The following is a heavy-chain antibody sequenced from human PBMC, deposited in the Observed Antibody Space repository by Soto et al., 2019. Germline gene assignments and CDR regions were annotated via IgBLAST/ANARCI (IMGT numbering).Heavy chain of an antibody. Sequence: QVQLQESGPGLVKPSQTLSLTCTVSGGSISSGGYYWSWIRQHPGKGLEWIGYIYYSGSTYYNPSLKSRVTISVDTSKNQFSLKLSPVTAADTAVYYCARGGIAAAAPPDYWGQGTLCTVAS. J-gene: IGHJ4*02. D-gene: IGHD6-13*01. CDR3: ARGGIAAAAPPDY. V-gene: IGHV4-31*03. CDR1: GGSISSGGYY. CDR2: IYYSGST.